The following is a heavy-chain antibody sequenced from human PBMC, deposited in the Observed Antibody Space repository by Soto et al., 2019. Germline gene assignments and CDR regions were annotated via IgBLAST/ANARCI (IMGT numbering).Heavy chain of an antibody. CDR1: GFSLSTSGVG. Sequence: QITLKESGPTLVKPTQTLTLTCTFSGFSLSTSGVGVGWIRQLPGKALEWLALIYWDDDKRYSPSLKSRLTITKDTSKNQVVLTMTNMDPVDTATYYCARSVVVPAAEDNWFDPWGQGTLVTVSS. CDR2: IYWDDDK. V-gene: IGHV2-5*02. J-gene: IGHJ5*02. CDR3: ARSVVVPAAEDNWFDP. D-gene: IGHD2-2*01.